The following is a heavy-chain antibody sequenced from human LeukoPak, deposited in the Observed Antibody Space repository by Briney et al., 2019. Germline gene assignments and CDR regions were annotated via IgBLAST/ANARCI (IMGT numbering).Heavy chain of an antibody. CDR3: ARDSGSYYSPGRHFDY. CDR2: IIPIFGTA. J-gene: IGHJ4*02. V-gene: IGHV1-69*13. D-gene: IGHD1-26*01. CDR1: GGTFSSYA. Sequence: SVKVSCKASGGTFSSYAISWVRQAPGQGLEWMGGIIPIFGTANYAQKFQGRVTITADESTSTAYMELSSLRSEDTAVYYCARDSGSYYSPGRHFDYWGQGTLVNVSS.